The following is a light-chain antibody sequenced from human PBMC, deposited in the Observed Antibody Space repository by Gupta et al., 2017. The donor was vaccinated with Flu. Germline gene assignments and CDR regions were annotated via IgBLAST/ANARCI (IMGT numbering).Light chain of an antibody. CDR3: HQYGSSPYI. CDR2: GAS. V-gene: IGKV3-20*01. J-gene: IGKJ2*01. Sequence: EIVLTQSPGTLSLSPGERATLSCRASQSVSSSFLAWYQQKPGQAPRLLIYGASSRATGIPDRFSGSGSGTDVTLTITRLEPEDVSVHYCHQYGSSPYIFGQGTRLEIK. CDR1: QSVSSSF.